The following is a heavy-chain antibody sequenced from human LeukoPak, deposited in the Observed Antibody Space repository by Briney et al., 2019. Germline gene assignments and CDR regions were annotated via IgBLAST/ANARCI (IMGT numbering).Heavy chain of an antibody. CDR3: AKDLPSSRTYFDY. Sequence: GGSLRLSCAASGFSFSGYAMSWVRQAPGKGLEWVSTISGGGSSTYPADSVKGRLTISRDNSKNTLYLQMNSLRAEDTAVYYCAKDLPSSRTYFDYWGQGTPVTVSS. V-gene: IGHV3-23*01. J-gene: IGHJ4*02. CDR2: ISGGGSST. CDR1: GFSFSGYA.